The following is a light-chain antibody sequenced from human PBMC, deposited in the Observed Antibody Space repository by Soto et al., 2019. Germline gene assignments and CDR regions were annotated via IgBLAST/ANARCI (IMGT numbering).Light chain of an antibody. CDR1: QSVRSSY. Sequence: EIVLTQSPGTLSLSPGERATLSCRASQSVRSSYLAWYQQKPGQAPRLLIYGASSRATGIPDRFSGSGSGTDFNLTISILEPEDFAVYYCQQYGSSRTFGQGNKVEIK. CDR3: QQYGSSRT. J-gene: IGKJ1*01. CDR2: GAS. V-gene: IGKV3-20*01.